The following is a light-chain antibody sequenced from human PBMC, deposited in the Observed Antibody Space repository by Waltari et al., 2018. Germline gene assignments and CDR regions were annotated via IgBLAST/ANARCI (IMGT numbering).Light chain of an antibody. CDR2: AAS. J-gene: IGKJ1*01. CDR3: HQYNDRPWT. CDR1: QSIGNN. Sequence: ELVMTQSPATLSVSVGDRAAFSCTASQSIGNNVAWYQQRPGQAPRLLLYAASSRATGVPSRFSGSGSGTEFTLAISSLQSDDFAVYYCHQYNDRPWTFGQGTTVEV. V-gene: IGKV3-15*01.